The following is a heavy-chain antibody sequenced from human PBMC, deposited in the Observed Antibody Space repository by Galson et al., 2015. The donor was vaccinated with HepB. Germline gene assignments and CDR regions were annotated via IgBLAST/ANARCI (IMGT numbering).Heavy chain of an antibody. D-gene: IGHD3-22*01. CDR1: GGTFSSYA. J-gene: IGHJ4*02. CDR3: ARSYYDSSDEGPIGVGY. Sequence: SVKVSCKASGGTFSSYAISWVRQAPGQGLEWMGGIIPIFGTANYAQKFQGRVTITADESTSTAYMELSSLRSEDTAVYYCARSYYDSSDEGPIGVGYWGQGTLVTVSS. V-gene: IGHV1-69*13. CDR2: IIPIFGTA.